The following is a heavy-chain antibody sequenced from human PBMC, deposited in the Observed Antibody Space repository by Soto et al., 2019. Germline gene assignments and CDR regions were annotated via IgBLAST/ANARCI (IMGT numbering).Heavy chain of an antibody. CDR1: GGSISNVNDC. D-gene: IGHD7-27*01. J-gene: IGHJ4*02. V-gene: IGHV4-30-4*01. Sequence: QVQLQESGPGLVKPSQTLSLTCIVSGGSISNVNDCWSWIRQRPDKGLEWIGHIYSGGSIYNNPSLPGRVTTSVEPSTNQFSRQMSSVSAADTAGYYWPREPSGDKVDYWGQGTLVTVSS. CDR2: IYSGGSI. CDR3: PREPSGDKVDY.